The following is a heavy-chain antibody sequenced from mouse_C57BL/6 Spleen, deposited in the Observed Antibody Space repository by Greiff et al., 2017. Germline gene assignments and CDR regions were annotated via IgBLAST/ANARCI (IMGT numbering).Heavy chain of an antibody. CDR3: ARGPYDYGYYFDY. CDR2: IYPGDGDT. J-gene: IGHJ2*01. CDR1: GYAFSSSW. Sequence: QVQLQQSGPELVKPGASVKISCKASGYAFSSSWMNWVKQRPGKGLEWIGRIYPGDGDTNYNGKFKGKATLTADKSSSTAYMQLISLTSEDSAVYFCARGPYDYGYYFDYWGQGTTLTVSS. D-gene: IGHD2-4*01. V-gene: IGHV1-82*01.